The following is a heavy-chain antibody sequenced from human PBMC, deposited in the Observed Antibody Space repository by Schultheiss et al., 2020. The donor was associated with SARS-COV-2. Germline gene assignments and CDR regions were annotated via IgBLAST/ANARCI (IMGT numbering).Heavy chain of an antibody. CDR1: GFTFSSYG. CDR3: ARVGISDY. CDR2: IWYDGSNK. D-gene: IGHD2-15*01. Sequence: GGSLRLSCAASGFTFSSYGMHWVRQAPGKGLEWVAVIWYDGSNKYYADSVKGRFTISRDNAKNSLYLQMNSLRDEDTAVYYCARVGISDYWGQGTLVTVSS. J-gene: IGHJ4*02. V-gene: IGHV3-33*08.